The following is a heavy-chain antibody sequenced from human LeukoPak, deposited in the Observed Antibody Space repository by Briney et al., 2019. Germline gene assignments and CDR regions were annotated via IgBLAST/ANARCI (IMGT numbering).Heavy chain of an antibody. J-gene: IGHJ4*02. CDR3: ARLRNTIFGVVKYYFDY. CDR1: GGSFSGYY. V-gene: IGHV4-34*01. CDR2: INHSGST. Sequence: SETLSLTCAVYGGSFSGYYWSWIRQPPGKGLEWIGEINHSGSTNYNPSLKSRVTISVDTSKNQFSLKLSSVTAADTAVYYCARLRNTIFGVVKYYFDYWGQGTLVTVSS. D-gene: IGHD3-3*01.